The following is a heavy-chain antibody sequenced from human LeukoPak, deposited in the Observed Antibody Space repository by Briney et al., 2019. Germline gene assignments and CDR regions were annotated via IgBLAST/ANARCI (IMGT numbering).Heavy chain of an antibody. V-gene: IGHV3-74*01. Sequence: PGGSLRLSCAASGFTFSKYRMLWVRQAPGKRLESVSRINTDGTVTTYADSVKGRFTVSRDNADNTMFLQMNSVRDEDTAVYYCATKQWLAPPPDSWGQGTPVTVSS. CDR1: GFTFSKYR. J-gene: IGHJ4*02. D-gene: IGHD6-19*01. CDR3: ATKQWLAPPPDS. CDR2: INTDGTVT.